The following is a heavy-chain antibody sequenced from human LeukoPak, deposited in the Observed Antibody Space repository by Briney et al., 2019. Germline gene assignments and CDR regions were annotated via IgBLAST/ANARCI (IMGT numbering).Heavy chain of an antibody. D-gene: IGHD5-18*01. J-gene: IGHJ4*02. CDR2: ISSSSSTI. CDR1: GFTFSSYS. Sequence: GGSLRLSCAASGFTFSSYSMNWVRQAPGKGLEWVSYISSSSSTIYYADSVKGRFTISRDNARNSLYPQMNSLRAEDTAVYYCARRNPGYSYGFDYWGQGTLVTVSS. CDR3: ARRNPGYSYGFDY. V-gene: IGHV3-48*01.